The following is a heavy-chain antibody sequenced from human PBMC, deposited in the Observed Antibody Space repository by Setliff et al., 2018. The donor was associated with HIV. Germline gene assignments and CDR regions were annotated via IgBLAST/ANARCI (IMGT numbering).Heavy chain of an antibody. CDR2: IKKDGSEI. CDR1: GFTFSNFW. Sequence: GGSLRLSCAASGFTFSNFWMDWVRQAPGKGLEWVATIKKDGSEIYYVDSVKGRFTISRDNARTSLYLEMSSLRVEDTAVYYCARPHSNDWGGAFDYWGQGTLVTVSA. CDR3: ARPHSNDWGGAFDY. J-gene: IGHJ4*02. D-gene: IGHD6-19*01. V-gene: IGHV3-7*03.